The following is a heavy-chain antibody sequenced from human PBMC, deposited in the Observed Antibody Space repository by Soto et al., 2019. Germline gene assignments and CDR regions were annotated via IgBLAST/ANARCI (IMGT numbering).Heavy chain of an antibody. V-gene: IGHV1-8*01. CDR3: ATVRSLEWFAK. Sequence: ASVKVSCKASGYTFTSYDINWVRQATGQGLEWMGWMNPNSGNTGYAQKFQGRVTMTEDTSTDTAYMELSSLRSEDTAVYYCATVRSLEWFAKWGQGTLVTVSS. J-gene: IGHJ4*02. CDR2: MNPNSGNT. CDR1: GYTFTSYD. D-gene: IGHD3-3*01.